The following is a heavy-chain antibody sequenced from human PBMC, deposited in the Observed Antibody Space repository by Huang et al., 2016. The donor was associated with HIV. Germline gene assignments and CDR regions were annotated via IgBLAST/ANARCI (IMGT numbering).Heavy chain of an antibody. Sequence: QVQLVQSRAEVKKPGASVKVSCKVSEYTLTELSIHWVRQPPGKGLEWMGGFDPEIGETIYAQKVQGRVTMTEDTSTETAVMELSGLRPEDTAVYYCATGFDVFFDFWGQGTLVTVSS. CDR2: FDPEIGET. D-gene: IGHD3-9*01. V-gene: IGHV1-24*01. J-gene: IGHJ4*02. CDR1: EYTLTELS. CDR3: ATGFDVFFDF.